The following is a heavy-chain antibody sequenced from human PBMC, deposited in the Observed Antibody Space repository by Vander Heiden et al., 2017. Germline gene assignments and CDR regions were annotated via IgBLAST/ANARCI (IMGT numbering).Heavy chain of an antibody. D-gene: IGHD5-18*01. CDR1: GLPFSSYA. V-gene: IGHV3-23*01. CDR2: ISGSGGST. CDR3: AKEKGYSYVF. Sequence: EVQLLESGGGLVPPGGSLRLSCAAYGLPFSSYAMSWVRQAPGKGLEWVSAISGSGGSTYYADSVKGRFTISRDNSKNTLYLQMNSLRAEDTAVYYCAKEKGYSYVFWGQGTLVTVSS. J-gene: IGHJ4*02.